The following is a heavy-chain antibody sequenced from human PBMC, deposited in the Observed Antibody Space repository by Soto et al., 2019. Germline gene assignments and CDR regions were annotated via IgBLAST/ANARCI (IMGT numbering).Heavy chain of an antibody. CDR2: IIPIFGTA. CDR3: ARGPSCSSTSCYPAYYGMDV. D-gene: IGHD2-2*01. J-gene: IGHJ6*02. V-gene: IGHV1-69*13. Sequence: ASVKVSCKASGGTFSSYAISWVRQAPGQGLEWMGGIIPIFGTANYAQKFQGRVTITADESTSTGYMELSSLRSEDTAVYYCARGPSCSSTSCYPAYYGMDVWGQGTTVTVSS. CDR1: GGTFSSYA.